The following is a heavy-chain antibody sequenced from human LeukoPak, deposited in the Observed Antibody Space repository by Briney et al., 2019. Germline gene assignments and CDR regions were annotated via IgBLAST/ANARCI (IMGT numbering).Heavy chain of an antibody. CDR1: GGSISSSSYY. D-gene: IGHD3-3*01. J-gene: IGHJ6*03. V-gene: IGHV4-39*01. CDR2: IYYSGST. Sequence: SETPSLTCTVSGGSISSSSYYWGWIRQPPGKGLEWIGSIYYSGSTYYNPSLKSRVTISVDTSKNQFSLKLSSVTAADTAVYYCARHIDFWSGYGDYMDVWGEGTTVTVSS. CDR3: ARHIDFWSGYGDYMDV.